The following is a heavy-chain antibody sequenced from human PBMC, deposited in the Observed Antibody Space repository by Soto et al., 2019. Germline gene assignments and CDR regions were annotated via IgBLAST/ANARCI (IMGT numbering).Heavy chain of an antibody. CDR2: IYHSGST. Sequence: QLQLQESGSGLVKPSQTLSLTCAVSGGSISSGGYSWSWIRQPPGKGLGWIGYIYHSGSTYYNPSLKSRVPISVDRSKNQFSLKLSSVTAADTAVYYCARARTDYYDSSGYYYFFDYWGQGTLVTVSS. V-gene: IGHV4-30-2*01. CDR3: ARARTDYYDSSGYYYFFDY. J-gene: IGHJ4*02. D-gene: IGHD3-22*01. CDR1: GGSISSGGYS.